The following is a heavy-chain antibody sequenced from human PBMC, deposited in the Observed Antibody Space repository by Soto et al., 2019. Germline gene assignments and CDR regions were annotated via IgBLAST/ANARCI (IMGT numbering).Heavy chain of an antibody. CDR1: GYSFTDDK. V-gene: IGHV1-2*04. D-gene: IGHD4-17*01. CDR2: VDPNGGGS. Sequence: GASVKVSCKTSGYSFTDDKLHWVRQAPGQGLEWMGWVDPNGGGSNSAQKFQGSVTMTWDTSITTAYLDLTRLTTNDTATYFCATWVDYGDFEGFDFWG. CDR3: ATWVDYGDFEGFDF. J-gene: IGHJ4*01.